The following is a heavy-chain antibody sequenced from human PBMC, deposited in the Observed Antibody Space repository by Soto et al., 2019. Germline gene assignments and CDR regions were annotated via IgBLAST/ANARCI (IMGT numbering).Heavy chain of an antibody. V-gene: IGHV3-23*01. CDR3: ASAKAVVIAALGI. D-gene: IGHD2-21*01. CDR2: VSENGGSRGGT. J-gene: IGHJ3*02. CDR1: GFTFSSSA. Sequence: EVQLLESGGGLVQPGGSLRLSCTASGFTFSSSAMSWVRQAPGQGLEWVASVSENGGSRGGTYYADSVKGRFTISRDNSKHTLYLQMDSLRGADTAVYYCASAKAVVIAALGIWGQGTMVTVSS.